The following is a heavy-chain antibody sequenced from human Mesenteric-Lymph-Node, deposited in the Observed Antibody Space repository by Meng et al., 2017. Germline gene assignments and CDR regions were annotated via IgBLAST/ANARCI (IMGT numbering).Heavy chain of an antibody. V-gene: IGHV4-34*01. Sequence: SETLSLTCAVYGGSFSGYYWSWIRQPPGKGLEWIGEINHSGSTNYNPSLKSRVTISVDTSKNQFSLKLSSVTAADTAVYYCARENSYSSSSYSYYYGMDVWGQGTTVTVSS. D-gene: IGHD6-6*01. CDR1: GGSFSGYY. J-gene: IGHJ6*02. CDR2: INHSGST. CDR3: ARENSYSSSSYSYYYGMDV.